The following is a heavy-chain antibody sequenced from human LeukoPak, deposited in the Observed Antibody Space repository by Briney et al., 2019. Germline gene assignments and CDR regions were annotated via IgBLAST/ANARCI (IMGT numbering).Heavy chain of an antibody. J-gene: IGHJ4*02. CDR1: GYTFTGYY. V-gene: IGHV1-2*02. CDR2: INPNSGGT. CDR3: ARESLLWFGELLSNEPLFDY. D-gene: IGHD3-10*01. Sequence: ASVKVSCKASGYTFTGYYMHWVRQAPGQGLEWMGWINPNSGGTNYAQKFQGRVTMTRDTSISTAYMELSGLRSDDTAVYYCARESLLWFGELLSNEPLFDYWGQGTLVTVSS.